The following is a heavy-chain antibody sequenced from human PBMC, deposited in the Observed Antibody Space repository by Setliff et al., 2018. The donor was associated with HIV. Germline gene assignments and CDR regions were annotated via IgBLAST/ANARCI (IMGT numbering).Heavy chain of an antibody. CDR3: ARDPGGDTSGYLIYYYDY. V-gene: IGHV3-33*01. CDR2: IWYDESSE. Sequence: GESLKISCAASGFTFSNYGMHWVRQAPGKGLEWVAVIWYDESSEYYGDSVKGRFTISRDNSKKTLYLQMNSLRAEDTAVYYCARDPGGDTSGYLIYYYDYWGQGTLVTVS. D-gene: IGHD3-22*01. CDR1: GFTFSNYG. J-gene: IGHJ4*02.